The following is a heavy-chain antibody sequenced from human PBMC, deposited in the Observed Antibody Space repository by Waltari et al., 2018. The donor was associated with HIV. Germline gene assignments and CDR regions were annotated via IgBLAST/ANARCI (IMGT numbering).Heavy chain of an antibody. J-gene: IGHJ6*02. Sequence: EIQLVQSGAEVKETRESLKIPCKGFGYSFTSYWIGWGRQMPGKGLEWIGIIYPGDSDTRYSPSFQGQVTISADKSINTAYLQWSRLKASDTAIYYCARYRYSGSYSPYNYDMDVWGHGTTVTVSS. CDR3: ARYRYSGSYSPYNYDMDV. CDR2: IYPGDSDT. CDR1: GYSFTSYW. V-gene: IGHV5-51*03. D-gene: IGHD1-26*01.